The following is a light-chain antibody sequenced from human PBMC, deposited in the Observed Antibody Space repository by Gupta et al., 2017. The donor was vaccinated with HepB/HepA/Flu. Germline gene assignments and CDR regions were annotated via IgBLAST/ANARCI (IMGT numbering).Light chain of an antibody. V-gene: IGLV1-47*01. CDR3: AAWDDSLSGLV. CDR1: SSNIGSNY. J-gene: IGLJ2*01. CDR2: RNN. Sequence: QSVLTQPPSASRTPGQRVTISRSRSSSNIGSNYVYWYQQLPGTAPKLLIYRNNQRPSGVPDRFSGSKSGTSASLAISGLRSEDEADYYCAAWDDSLSGLVFGGGTKLTVL.